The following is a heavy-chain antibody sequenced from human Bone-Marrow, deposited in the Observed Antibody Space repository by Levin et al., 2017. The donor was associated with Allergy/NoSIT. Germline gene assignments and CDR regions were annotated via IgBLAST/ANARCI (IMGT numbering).Heavy chain of an antibody. Sequence: GESLKISCAASGFTFTNAWMSWVRQAPGKGLEWVGRIKSKSNGGTTDYAVPAKGRFTISRDDSKDMLYLQMYSLKTEDTALYYCTTEGYGYGYHSFDVWGPGTMVTVSS. CDR1: GFTFTNAW. J-gene: IGHJ3*01. CDR2: IKSKSNGGTT. V-gene: IGHV3-15*05. D-gene: IGHD5-18*01. CDR3: TTEGYGYGYHSFDV.